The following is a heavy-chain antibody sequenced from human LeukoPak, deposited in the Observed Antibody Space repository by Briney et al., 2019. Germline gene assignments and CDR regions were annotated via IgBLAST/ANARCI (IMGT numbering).Heavy chain of an antibody. Sequence: GGSLRLSCAASGFTSSSYGMHWVRQAPGKGLEWVAVISYDGSNKYYADSVKGRFTISRDNSKNTLYLQMNSLRAEDTAVYYCAKGSEQWLDRHPADYWGQGTLVTVSS. J-gene: IGHJ4*02. V-gene: IGHV3-30*18. D-gene: IGHD6-19*01. CDR2: ISYDGSNK. CDR1: GFTSSSYG. CDR3: AKGSEQWLDRHPADY.